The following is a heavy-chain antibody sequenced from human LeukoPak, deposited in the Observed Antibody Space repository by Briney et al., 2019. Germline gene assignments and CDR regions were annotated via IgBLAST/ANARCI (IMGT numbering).Heavy chain of an antibody. J-gene: IGHJ5*02. CDR2: ISGSGGST. D-gene: IGHD3-3*01. Sequence: GGSLRLSCAASGFTFSSYAMSWVRQAPGKGLEWVSAISGSGGSTYYADSVKGRFTISRDNSKNTLYLQMNSLRAEDTAVYYCAKGLQGYDFWSGYPDGGRAGNWFDPRGQGTLVTVSS. CDR3: AKGLQGYDFWSGYPDGGRAGNWFDP. V-gene: IGHV3-23*01. CDR1: GFTFSSYA.